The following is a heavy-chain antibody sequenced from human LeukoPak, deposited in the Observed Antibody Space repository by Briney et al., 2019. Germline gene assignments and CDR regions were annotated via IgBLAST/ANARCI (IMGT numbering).Heavy chain of an antibody. D-gene: IGHD6-13*01. CDR2: INHSGST. V-gene: IGHV4-34*01. CDR3: ARDWRLIAAAGPQDAFDI. Sequence: SETLSLTCAVYGGSFSGYYWRWIRQPPGKGLEWIGEINHSGSTNYNPSLKSRVTISVDTSKNQFSLKLSSVTAADTAVYYCARDWRLIAAAGPQDAFDIWGQGTMVTVSS. J-gene: IGHJ3*02. CDR1: GGSFSGYY.